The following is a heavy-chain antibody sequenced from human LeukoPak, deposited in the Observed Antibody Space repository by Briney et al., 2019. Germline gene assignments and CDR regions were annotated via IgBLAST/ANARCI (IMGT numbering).Heavy chain of an antibody. Sequence: SETLSLTCTVSGGSISSSSYYWGWIRQPPGKGLEWIGSIYYSGSTYYNPSPKSRVTISVDTSKNQFSLKLSSVTAADTAVYYCARHIFKQWLVRLFRFDPWGQGTLVTVSS. CDR1: GGSISSSSYY. CDR3: ARHIFKQWLVRLFRFDP. V-gene: IGHV4-39*01. J-gene: IGHJ5*02. D-gene: IGHD6-19*01. CDR2: IYYSGST.